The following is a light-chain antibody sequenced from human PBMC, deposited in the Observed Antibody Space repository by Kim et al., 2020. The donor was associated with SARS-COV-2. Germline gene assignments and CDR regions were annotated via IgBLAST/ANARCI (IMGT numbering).Light chain of an antibody. CDR1: QGISSY. V-gene: IGKV1-8*01. CDR2: AAS. J-gene: IGKJ4*01. CDR3: QQYYSYPSLT. Sequence: ATGDRVTITCRASQGISSYLAWYQQKPGKAPKLLIYAASTLQSGVPSRFSGSGSGTDFTLTISCLQSEDFATYYCQQYYSYPSLTFGGGTKVDIK.